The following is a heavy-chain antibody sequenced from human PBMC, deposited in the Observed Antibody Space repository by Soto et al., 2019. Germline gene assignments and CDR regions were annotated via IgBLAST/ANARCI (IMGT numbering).Heavy chain of an antibody. CDR2: IYYSGST. CDR1: GGSISSYY. Sequence: SETLSLTCTVSGGSISSYYWSWIRQPPGKGLEWIGYIYYSGSTNYNPSLKSRVTISVDTSKNQFSLKLSSVTAADTAVYYCARDRGDYYGSEGKQNYYYYYYGMDVWGQGTTVTVSS. CDR3: ARDRGDYYGSEGKQNYYYYYYGMDV. V-gene: IGHV4-59*01. D-gene: IGHD3-10*01. J-gene: IGHJ6*02.